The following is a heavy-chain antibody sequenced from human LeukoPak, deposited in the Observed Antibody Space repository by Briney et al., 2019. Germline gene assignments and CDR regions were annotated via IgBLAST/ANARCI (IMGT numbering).Heavy chain of an antibody. J-gene: IGHJ6*03. Sequence: PSETLSLTCTVSGGSISSGSYYWSWIRQPAGKGLEWIGRIYTSGSTNYNPSLKSRVTMSIDTSKNQFSLKLSSVTAADTAVYYCAKTWRGRGYYGYGPSEYFYYMDVWGKGTTVTISS. V-gene: IGHV4-61*02. CDR2: IYTSGST. CDR1: GGSISSGSYY. D-gene: IGHD3-10*01. CDR3: AKTWRGRGYYGYGPSEYFYYMDV.